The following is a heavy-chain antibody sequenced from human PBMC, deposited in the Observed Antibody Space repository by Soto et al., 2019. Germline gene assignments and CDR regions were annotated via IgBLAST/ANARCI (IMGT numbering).Heavy chain of an antibody. CDR2: ISSSSSTI. D-gene: IGHD1-1*01. V-gene: IGHV3-48*02. CDR3: ASDQWVQPFFYYGMDV. J-gene: IGHJ6*02. CDR1: GFTFSSYS. Sequence: GGSLRLSCAASGFTFSSYSMNWVRQAPGKGLEWVSYISSSSSTIYYADSVKGRFTISRDNAKNSLYLQMNSLRDEDTAVYYCASDQWVQPFFYYGMDVWGQGTTVTVSS.